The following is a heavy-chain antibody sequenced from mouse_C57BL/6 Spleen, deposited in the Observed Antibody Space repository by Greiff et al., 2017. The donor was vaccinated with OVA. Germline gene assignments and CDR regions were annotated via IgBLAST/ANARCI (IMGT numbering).Heavy chain of an antibody. CDR2: INPNNGGT. V-gene: IGHV1-18*01. CDR1: GYTFTDYN. J-gene: IGHJ1*03. Sequence: SGPELVKPGASVKIPCKASGYTFTDYNMDWVKQSHGKSLEWIGDINPNNGGTIYNQKFKGKATLTVDKSSSTAYMELRSRTSEDTAVYYCAKGVGGLYWYFDVWGTGTTVTVSS. CDR3: AKGVGGLYWYFDV. D-gene: IGHD1-1*02.